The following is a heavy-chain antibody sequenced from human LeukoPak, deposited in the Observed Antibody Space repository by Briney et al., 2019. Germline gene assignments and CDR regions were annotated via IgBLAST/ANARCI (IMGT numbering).Heavy chain of an antibody. J-gene: IGHJ4*02. CDR2: ISPSGDIT. CDR3: ARDFGLPRGIAAAGGPQIDY. Sequence: GGSLRLSCAASGFTFSKHGMNWVRQAPGKGLEWVSGISPSGDITYYADSVKGRFTISRDNSKNTLYLQMNSLRAEDTAVYYCARDFGLPRGIAAAGGPQIDYWGQGTLVTVSS. CDR1: GFTFSKHG. D-gene: IGHD6-13*01. V-gene: IGHV3-23*01.